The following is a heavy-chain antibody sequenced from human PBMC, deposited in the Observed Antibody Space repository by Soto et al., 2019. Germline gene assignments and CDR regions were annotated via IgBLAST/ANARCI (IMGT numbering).Heavy chain of an antibody. CDR3: ASESSGLNYYYYGMDV. CDR1: GYTFTSYG. V-gene: IGHV1-18*01. Sequence: QVQLVQSGAEVKKPGASVKVSCKASGYTFTSYGISWVRQAPGQGLEWMGWISAYNGNTNYAQKLQGRVTMTTDTSTSTAYMELRSLRSDDTAVYYCASESSGLNYYYYGMDVWGQGTTVTVSS. D-gene: IGHD3-10*01. CDR2: ISAYNGNT. J-gene: IGHJ6*02.